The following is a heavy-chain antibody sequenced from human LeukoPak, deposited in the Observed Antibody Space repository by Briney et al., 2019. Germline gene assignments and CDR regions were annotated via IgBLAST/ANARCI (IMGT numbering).Heavy chain of an antibody. V-gene: IGHV4-39*01. J-gene: IGHJ4*02. CDR3: ARGIVATIRRFDY. D-gene: IGHD5-12*01. CDR1: GGSISSSSYY. CDR2: IYYSGST. Sequence: PSETLSLTCTVSGGSISSSSYYWGWIPQPPGKGLEWTGSIYYSGSTYYNPSLKSRVTISVDTSKNQFSLKLSSVTAADTAVYYCARGIVATIRRFDYWGQRTLVTVSS.